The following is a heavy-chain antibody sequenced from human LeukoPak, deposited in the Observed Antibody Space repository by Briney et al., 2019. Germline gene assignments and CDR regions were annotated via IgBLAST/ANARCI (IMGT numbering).Heavy chain of an antibody. CDR2: IYSDGSI. D-gene: IGHD3-10*01. Sequence: GGSLRLSCAASGFSVRSNYISWVRQAPGKGLEWVSMIYSDGSIFHADSVKGRFTMSRDNSRNTLDLQMNSLRVEDTAVYYCSKEGYGSGSYYNEYWGQGTLVTVSS. J-gene: IGHJ4*02. V-gene: IGHV3-53*01. CDR3: SKEGYGSGSYYNEY. CDR1: GFSVRSNY.